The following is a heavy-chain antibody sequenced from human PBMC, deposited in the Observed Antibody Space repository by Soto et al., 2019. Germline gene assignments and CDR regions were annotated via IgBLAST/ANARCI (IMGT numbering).Heavy chain of an antibody. D-gene: IGHD5-12*01. J-gene: IGHJ3*02. V-gene: IGHV4-59*01. Sequence: SETLSLTCTVSGGSISSYYWSWIRQPPGKGLEWIGYIYYSGSTNYNPSLKSRVTISVDTSKNQFSLKLSSVTAADTAVYYCARSPVGRWLQLLAFDIWGQGTMVTVSS. CDR2: IYYSGST. CDR3: ARSPVGRWLQLLAFDI. CDR1: GGSISSYY.